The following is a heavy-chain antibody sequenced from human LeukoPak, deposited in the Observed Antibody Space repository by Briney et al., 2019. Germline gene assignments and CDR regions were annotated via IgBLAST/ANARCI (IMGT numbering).Heavy chain of an antibody. CDR1: GGSISSYY. D-gene: IGHD3-16*01. CDR2: IYYSGST. V-gene: IGHV4-59*01. CDR3: ARSVSRGGYVDY. Sequence: PSETLSLTCPASGGSISSYYWSWIRQPPGKGLEWIGYIYYSGSTNYNPSLKSRVTISVDTSKNQFSLRLSSVTAADTAVYYCARSVSRGGYVDYWGQGTLVTVSS. J-gene: IGHJ4*02.